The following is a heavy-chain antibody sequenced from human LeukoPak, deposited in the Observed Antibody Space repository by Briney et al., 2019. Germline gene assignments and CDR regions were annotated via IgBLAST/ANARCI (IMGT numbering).Heavy chain of an antibody. CDR3: ARDWLPITGGYDMDV. D-gene: IGHD3-3*01. Sequence: GASVKVSCKASGGTFSSYAISWVRQAPGQGLEWMGWINAGNGNTKHSQKFQGRVTITRDTSASTAYMELSSLRSEDTAVYYCARDWLPITGGYDMDVWGQGTTVTVSS. CDR1: GGTFSSYA. V-gene: IGHV1-3*01. CDR2: INAGNGNT. J-gene: IGHJ6*02.